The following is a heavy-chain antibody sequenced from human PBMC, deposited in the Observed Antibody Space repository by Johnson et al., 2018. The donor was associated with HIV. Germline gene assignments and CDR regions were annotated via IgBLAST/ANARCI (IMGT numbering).Heavy chain of an antibody. CDR3: AREVGAPLGYCSGGSCSGAFDI. CDR1: GFMFRSYG. D-gene: IGHD2-15*01. Sequence: QVQLVESGGGVVQPGGSLRLSCAASGFMFRSYGMHWVRQAPGKGLEWVAVISYDGSNKYYADSVKGRFTISRDNSKNMLYIQTNSLRAEDTAVYYCAREVGAPLGYCSGGSCSGAFDIWGQGTMVTVSS. V-gene: IGHV3-30*19. CDR2: ISYDGSNK. J-gene: IGHJ3*02.